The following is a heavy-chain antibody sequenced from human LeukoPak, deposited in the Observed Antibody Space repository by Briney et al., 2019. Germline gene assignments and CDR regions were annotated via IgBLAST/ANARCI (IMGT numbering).Heavy chain of an antibody. D-gene: IGHD3-3*01. Sequence: SETLSLTCAVYGGSFSGYYWSWIRQPPGKGLEWIGEINHSGSTNYNPSLKSRVTISVDTSKNQFSLKLSSVTAEDTALYYCAKRSGYDFWSGFDPWGQGTLVIVSS. J-gene: IGHJ5*02. CDR3: AKRSGYDFWSGFDP. CDR2: INHSGST. V-gene: IGHV4-34*01. CDR1: GGSFSGYY.